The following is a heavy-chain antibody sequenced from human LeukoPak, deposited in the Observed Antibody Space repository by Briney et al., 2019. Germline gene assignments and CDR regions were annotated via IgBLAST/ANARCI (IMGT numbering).Heavy chain of an antibody. D-gene: IGHD5-18*01. J-gene: IGHJ4*02. V-gene: IGHV3-74*01. CDR3: AKDYSRGYSYGYVRPIDY. Sequence: GVSLRLSCAASGFTFNNYWMHWVRQAAGKGLVWVSRINSDGSYPNYADSVKGRFTIFRDNAKNTLYLQMNSLRAEDTALYYCAKDYSRGYSYGYVRPIDYWGQGTLVTVSS. CDR1: GFTFNNYW. CDR2: INSDGSYP.